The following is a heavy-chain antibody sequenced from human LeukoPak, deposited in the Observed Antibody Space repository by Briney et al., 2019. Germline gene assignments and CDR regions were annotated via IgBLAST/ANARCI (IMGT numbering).Heavy chain of an antibody. CDR3: ARQHREPQGH. CDR1: GGSISSSSYY. Sequence: SETLSLTCTVSGGSISSSSYYWGWIRQPPGKGLEWVGSIYYSGSTYYNPSLKSRVAISVDPSKNQFSLKLSSVTAADTAVYYCARQHREPQGHWGQGTLVTDSS. V-gene: IGHV4-39*01. CDR2: IYYSGST. D-gene: IGHD1-26*01. J-gene: IGHJ4*02.